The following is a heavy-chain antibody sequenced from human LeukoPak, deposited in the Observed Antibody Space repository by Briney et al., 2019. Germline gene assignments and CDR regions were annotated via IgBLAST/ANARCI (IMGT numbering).Heavy chain of an antibody. CDR1: GYTLSSYG. Sequence: PGGSLRLSCAASGYTLSSYGMHWVRQAPGKGLEWVAFIRYDGSNKYYADSVKGRFTISRDNSKNTLYLQMNSLRAEDTAVYYCASEKQWLVQTRVGSFDYWGQGTLVTVSS. D-gene: IGHD6-19*01. CDR2: IRYDGSNK. J-gene: IGHJ4*02. V-gene: IGHV3-30*02. CDR3: ASEKQWLVQTRVGSFDY.